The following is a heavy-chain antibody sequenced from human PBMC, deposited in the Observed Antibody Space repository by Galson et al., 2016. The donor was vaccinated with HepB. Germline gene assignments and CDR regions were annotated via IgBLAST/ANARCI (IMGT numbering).Heavy chain of an antibody. Sequence: SLRLSCAASGFTFTNAWMSWVRQAPGKGLEWLGRIKSKTDGGTTDYAAPVKGRFTLSRDDSKDTLFLQMNSLKTEDTAVYYCTTDAPSQWLVRVSVHYYVWTSGAKGPRSPSP. J-gene: IGHJ6*02. CDR3: TTDAPSQWLVRVSVHYYVWTS. D-gene: IGHD6-19*01. CDR2: IKSKTDGGTT. CDR1: GFTFTNAW. V-gene: IGHV3-15*01.